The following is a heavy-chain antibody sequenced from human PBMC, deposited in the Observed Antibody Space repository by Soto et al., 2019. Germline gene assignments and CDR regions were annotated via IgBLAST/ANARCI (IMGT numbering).Heavy chain of an antibody. CDR2: IYHSGST. CDR1: GGSISTYY. Sequence: QVQLQESDPGLVKPSETLSLTCTVSGGSISTYYWSWIRQPPGKGLEWIGYIYHSGSTRYNPSLRSRVTISVDTSQNHCSLDLISVTAADTAVYYCARHDSPLYGCYHWVFNYWGQGTLVTVSS. CDR3: ARHDSPLYGCYHWVFNY. J-gene: IGHJ4*02. D-gene: IGHD5-12*01. V-gene: IGHV4-59*08.